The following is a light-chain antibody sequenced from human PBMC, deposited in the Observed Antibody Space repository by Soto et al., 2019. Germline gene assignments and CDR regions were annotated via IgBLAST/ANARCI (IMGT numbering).Light chain of an antibody. J-gene: IGLJ3*02. V-gene: IGLV1-51*01. CDR3: GTWDDSLNAVV. CDR1: SSNIGNNY. CDR2: DNN. Sequence: QSVLTQPPSVSAAPGQKVTIACSGSSSNIGNNYVSWYQQLPGTAPKLLIYDNNMRPSGIPDRFSGSKSGTSATLGITGLQTGDEADYYCGTWDDSLNAVVFGGGTKVTVL.